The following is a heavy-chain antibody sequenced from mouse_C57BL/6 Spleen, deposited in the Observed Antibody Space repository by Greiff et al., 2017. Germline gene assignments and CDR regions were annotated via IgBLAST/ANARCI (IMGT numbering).Heavy chain of an antibody. Sequence: EVQLQQSGPELVKPGASVKISCKASGYTFTDYYMNWVKQSHGKSLEWIGDINPNNGGTSYNQKFKGKATLTVDKSSSTAYMELRSLTSEDSAVYYCARWYHEGYAMDYWGQGTSVTVSS. D-gene: IGHD1-1*02. CDR3: ARWYHEGYAMDY. J-gene: IGHJ4*01. V-gene: IGHV1-26*01. CDR2: INPNNGGT. CDR1: GYTFTDYY.